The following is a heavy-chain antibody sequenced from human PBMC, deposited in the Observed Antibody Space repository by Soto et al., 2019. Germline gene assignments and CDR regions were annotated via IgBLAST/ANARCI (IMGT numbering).Heavy chain of an antibody. CDR2: INPNSGGT. V-gene: IGHV1-2*02. CDR1: GYTFTGYY. CDR3: ARDYIAAAGRYYYGMDV. Sequence: QVQLVQSGAEVKKPGASVKVSCKASGYTFTGYYMHWVRQAPGQGLEWMGWINPNSGGTNYEQKFQGRVTMTRDTSISTAYMELSRLRSDDTAVYYCARDYIAAAGRYYYGMDVWGQGTTVTVSS. D-gene: IGHD6-13*01. J-gene: IGHJ6*02.